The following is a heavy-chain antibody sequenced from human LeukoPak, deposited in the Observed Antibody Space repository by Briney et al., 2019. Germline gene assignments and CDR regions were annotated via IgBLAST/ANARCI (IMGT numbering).Heavy chain of an antibody. CDR2: INAGNGNT. V-gene: IGHV1-3*01. Sequence: GASVKVSCKASGYTFTSYAMHWVRQAPGQRLELMGRINAGNGNTKYSQTSQGRVTTTRDTSASTAYMELSSLRSEETAVYYCARAGRRGYYAYWGQGTLVTVSS. D-gene: IGHD3-3*01. CDR3: ARAGRRGYYAY. CDR1: GYTFTSYA. J-gene: IGHJ4*02.